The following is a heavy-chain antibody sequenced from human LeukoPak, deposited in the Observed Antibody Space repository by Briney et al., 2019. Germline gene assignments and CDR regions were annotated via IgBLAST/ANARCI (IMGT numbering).Heavy chain of an antibody. CDR1: GYTFTGYY. D-gene: IGHD3-10*01. V-gene: IGHV1-2*02. Sequence: ASVKVSCKASGYTFTGYYMHWVRQAPGQGLEWMGWINPNSGGTNYAQKFQGRVTMTRDTSISTAYMELSRLRSDDTAVYYCARDTEEVGLLWFGELHHAFDIWGQGTMVTVSS. CDR3: ARDTEEVGLLWFGELHHAFDI. J-gene: IGHJ3*02. CDR2: INPNSGGT.